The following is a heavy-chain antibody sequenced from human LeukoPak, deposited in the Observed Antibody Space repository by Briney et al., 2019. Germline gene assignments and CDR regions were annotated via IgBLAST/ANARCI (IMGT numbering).Heavy chain of an antibody. CDR3: AKDLSSGSNYYYYGMDV. J-gene: IGHJ6*02. V-gene: IGHV3-9*01. D-gene: IGHD6-19*01. CDR2: ISWNSGSI. CDR1: GFTFDDYA. Sequence: GGSLRLSCAASGFTFDDYAMHWVRQAPGKGLEGVSGISWNSGSIGYADSVKGRFTISRDNAKNSLYLQMNSLRAEDTALYYCAKDLSSGSNYYYYGMDVWGQGTTVTVSS.